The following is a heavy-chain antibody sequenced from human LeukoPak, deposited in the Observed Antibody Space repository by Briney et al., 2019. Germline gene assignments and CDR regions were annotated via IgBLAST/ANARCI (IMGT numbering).Heavy chain of an antibody. Sequence: ASVKVSCKASGYTFTSYGISWVRQAPGQGLEWMGWISAYNGNTNCAQKLQGRVTMTTDTSTSTAYMELRSLRSDDTAVYYCARDVHYYDSSGYYYRGPSDYWGQGTLVTVSS. CDR3: ARDVHYYDSSGYYYRGPSDY. J-gene: IGHJ4*02. CDR1: GYTFTSYG. V-gene: IGHV1-18*01. CDR2: ISAYNGNT. D-gene: IGHD3-22*01.